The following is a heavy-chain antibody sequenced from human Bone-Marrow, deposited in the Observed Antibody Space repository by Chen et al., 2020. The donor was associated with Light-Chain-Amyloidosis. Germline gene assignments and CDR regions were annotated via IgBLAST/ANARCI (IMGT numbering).Heavy chain of an antibody. CDR2: IYPDDSDA. Sequence: EVQLEQSGPEVKKPGESLKISCKGSGYTFPNYWIGWVRRMPGKGLDWMGVIYPDDSDARYSPSFEGQVTISADKSITTAYLQWRSLKASDTAMYYCARRRDGYNFDYWGQRTLVTVSS. D-gene: IGHD5-12*01. CDR1: GYTFPNYW. J-gene: IGHJ4*02. V-gene: IGHV5-51*01. CDR3: ARRRDGYNFDY.